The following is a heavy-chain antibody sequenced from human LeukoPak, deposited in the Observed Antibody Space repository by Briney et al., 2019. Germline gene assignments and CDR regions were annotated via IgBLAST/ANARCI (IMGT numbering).Heavy chain of an antibody. D-gene: IGHD5-18*01. Sequence: SQTLSLTCTVSGGSISSGDYYWSWIRQPPGKGLEWIGYIYYSGSTYYNPSLKSRVTISVDTSRNQFSLKLSSVTAADTAVYYCATSKRGYSYGSDYWGQGTLVTVSS. CDR1: GGSISSGDYY. CDR2: IYYSGST. CDR3: ATSKRGYSYGSDY. V-gene: IGHV4-30-4*08. J-gene: IGHJ4*02.